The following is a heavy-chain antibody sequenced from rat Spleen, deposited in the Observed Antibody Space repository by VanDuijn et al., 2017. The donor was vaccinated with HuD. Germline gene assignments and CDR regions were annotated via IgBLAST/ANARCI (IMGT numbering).Heavy chain of an antibody. CDR3: ARQGFNYGGYPKDYFDY. D-gene: IGHD1-11*01. CDR1: GFTFSSFA. CDR2: ITSGGSNT. V-gene: IGHV5S23*01. J-gene: IGHJ2*01. Sequence: EVQLVESGGGLVQPGRSLKLSCAASGFTFSSFAMAWVRQAPKKGLEWVATITSGGSNTYYPDSVKGRFTISRDNAKNTLYLQMDSLRSEDTATYYCARQGFNYGGYPKDYFDYWGQGVMVTVSS.